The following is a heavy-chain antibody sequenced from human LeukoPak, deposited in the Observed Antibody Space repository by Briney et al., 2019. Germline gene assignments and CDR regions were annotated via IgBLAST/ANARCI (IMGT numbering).Heavy chain of an antibody. D-gene: IGHD4-17*01. CDR1: GFTFSSYA. J-gene: IGHJ4*02. Sequence: PGGSLRLSCAASGFTFSSYAMHWVRQAPGKGQEWVAVMSYDGIHKYYADSVKGRFTISRDNSKNTLYLQMNSLRAEDTAVYYCARDRRFATVTTRLFDYWGQGTLVTVSS. V-gene: IGHV3-30-3*01. CDR2: MSYDGIHK. CDR3: ARDRRFATVTTRLFDY.